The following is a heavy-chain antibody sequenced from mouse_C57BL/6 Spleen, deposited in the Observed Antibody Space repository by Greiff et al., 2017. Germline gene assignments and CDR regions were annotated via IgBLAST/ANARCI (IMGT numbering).Heavy chain of an antibody. CDR2: IYPGDGDT. V-gene: IGHV1-80*01. J-gene: IGHJ4*01. CDR1: GYAFSSYW. CDR3: ARSNYYYGSSYDAMDY. D-gene: IGHD1-1*01. Sequence: QVTLKESGAELVKPGASVKISCKASGYAFSSYWMNWVKQRPGKGLEWIGQIYPGDGDTNYNGKFKGKATLTADKSSSTAYMQLSSLTSEDSAVYFCARSNYYYGSSYDAMDYWGQGTSVTVAS.